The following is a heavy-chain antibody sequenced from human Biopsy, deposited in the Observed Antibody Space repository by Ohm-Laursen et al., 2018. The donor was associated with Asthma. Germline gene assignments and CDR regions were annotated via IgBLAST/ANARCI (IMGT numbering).Heavy chain of an antibody. CDR1: GGTFNTYV. V-gene: IGHV1-69*13. J-gene: IGHJ4*02. CDR3: ARKAGSCISRTCYSLDF. CDR2: VNFVFGTT. Sequence: ASVKVSCKSLGGTFNTYVIGWVRQAPGHGLGWMGGVNFVFGTTTYPQKFQDRVTITADDSTSTVYMELSSLRSEDAAVYYCARKAGSCISRTCYSLDFWGQGTLVTVSS. D-gene: IGHD2-2*01.